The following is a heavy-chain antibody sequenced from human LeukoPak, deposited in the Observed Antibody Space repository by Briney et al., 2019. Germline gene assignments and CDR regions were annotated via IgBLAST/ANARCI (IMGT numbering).Heavy chain of an antibody. D-gene: IGHD2-2*01. CDR3: ARGGCSSTSCYYDY. J-gene: IGHJ4*02. CDR2: INHSGST. CDR1: GGSFSGYF. V-gene: IGHV4-34*01. Sequence: SETLSLTCAVYGGSFSGYFWSWIRQPPEKGLEWIGEINHSGSTNYNPSLKSRVTISVDTSKNQFSLKVSSVTAADTAVYYCARGGCSSTSCYYDYWGQGTLVTVSS.